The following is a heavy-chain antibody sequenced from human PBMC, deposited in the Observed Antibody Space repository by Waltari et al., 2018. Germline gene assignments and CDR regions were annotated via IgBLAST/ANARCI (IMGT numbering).Heavy chain of an antibody. CDR3: AGSSTVTTSYYYYGMDV. Sequence: QVQLQESGPGLVKPSQTLSLTCTVSGGSISSGSYYWSWIRQPAGKGLEWIGYIYTSGSTNYNPSLKSRVTISVDTSKNQFSLKLSSVTAADTAVYYCAGSSTVTTSYYYYGMDVWGQGTTVTVSS. CDR1: GGSISSGSYY. J-gene: IGHJ6*02. D-gene: IGHD4-17*01. V-gene: IGHV4-61*09. CDR2: IYTSGST.